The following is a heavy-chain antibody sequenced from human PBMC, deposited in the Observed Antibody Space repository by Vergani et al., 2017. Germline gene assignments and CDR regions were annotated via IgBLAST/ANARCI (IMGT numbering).Heavy chain of an antibody. J-gene: IGHJ4*02. V-gene: IGHV4-39*01. CDR1: GGSISSSSYY. D-gene: IGHD2-15*01. Sequence: QLQLQESGPGLVKPSETLSLTCTVSGGSISSSSYYWGWIRQPPGNGLEWIGSIYYSGSTYYNPSLQSRVTISIDTSKNQFSLKLSSVTAADTAVYYCARLSKRVVAGYWGQGTLVTVSS. CDR3: ARLSKRVVAGY. CDR2: IYYSGST.